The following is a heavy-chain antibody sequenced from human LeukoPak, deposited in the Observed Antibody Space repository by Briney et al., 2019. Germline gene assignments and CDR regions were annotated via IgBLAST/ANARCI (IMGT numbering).Heavy chain of an antibody. V-gene: IGHV4-31*03. J-gene: IGHJ5*02. CDR1: GGSISSGGYY. D-gene: IGHD3-10*01. CDR2: LYYSGST. CDR3: AREKQPGSGRYPGRFDP. Sequence: SQTLSLTCTVSGGSISSGGYYWIWIRPPPGKGLEWIGYLYYSGSTYYNPSLKSRVTISVDTSKNQFSLTLSSVTAADTPVYYCAREKQPGSGRYPGRFDPGGKGTLVTVSS.